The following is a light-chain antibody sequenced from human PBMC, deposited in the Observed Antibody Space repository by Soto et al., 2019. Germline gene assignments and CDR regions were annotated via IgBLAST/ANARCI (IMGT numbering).Light chain of an antibody. J-gene: IGKJ1*01. CDR1: QSVSSNK. CDR3: QQYGSSPPGT. CDR2: AAS. Sequence: ETVLTQSPATVSLSPGDRATLPCRASQSVSSNKLAWYQQKPGQAPRLLIYAASSRATGIPDRFSGSGSGIDFTLTISRLEPEDSAVYYCQQYGSSPPGTFGQGTKVDIK. V-gene: IGKV3-20*01.